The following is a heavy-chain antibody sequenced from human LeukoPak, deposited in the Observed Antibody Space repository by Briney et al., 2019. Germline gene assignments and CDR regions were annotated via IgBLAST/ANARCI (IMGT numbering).Heavy chain of an antibody. Sequence: PGGSLRLSCTASGFTFSSYSMNWVRQAPGKGLEWVSYISSSSSTIYYADSVKGRFTISRDNAKNSLYLQMNSLRAEDTAVYYCARDERFLEWLLASYYWGQGTLVTVSS. J-gene: IGHJ4*02. CDR1: GFTFSSYS. V-gene: IGHV3-48*01. CDR2: ISSSSSTI. D-gene: IGHD3-3*01. CDR3: ARDERFLEWLLASYY.